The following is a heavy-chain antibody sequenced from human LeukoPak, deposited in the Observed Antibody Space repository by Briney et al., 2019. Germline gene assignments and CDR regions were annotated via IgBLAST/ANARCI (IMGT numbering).Heavy chain of an antibody. J-gene: IGHJ4*02. V-gene: IGHV3-23*01. D-gene: IGHD3-3*01. CDR2: ISASGSST. CDR1: GFTFSSYA. Sequence: GGSLRLSCAASGFTFSSYAMSWVRQAPGKGLEWVSGISASGSSTYYADSMKGRFTISRDNSKNALYLQMNSLRAEDTAVYYCAKFGMEWSYPYYFDYWGQGTLVTVSS. CDR3: AKFGMEWSYPYYFDY.